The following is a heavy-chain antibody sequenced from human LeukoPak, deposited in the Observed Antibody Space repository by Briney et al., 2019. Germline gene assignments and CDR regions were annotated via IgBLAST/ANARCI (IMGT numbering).Heavy chain of an antibody. CDR2: ISGRNNYM. J-gene: IGHJ4*02. CDR3: ARDLVSRDGYNYIDF. D-gene: IGHD5-24*01. V-gene: IGHV3-21*01. Sequence: GGSLRLSCAASGFTISTSSMNWVRQTPGKGLGWVSRISGRNNYMYYADSVKGRFTISRDNAKNSLYLQMNSLRAEDTAVYYCARDLVSRDGYNYIDFWGQGTLVTVSS. CDR1: GFTISTSS.